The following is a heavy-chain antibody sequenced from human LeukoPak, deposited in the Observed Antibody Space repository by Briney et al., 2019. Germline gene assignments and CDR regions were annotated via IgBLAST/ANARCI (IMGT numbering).Heavy chain of an antibody. V-gene: IGHV3-11*06. D-gene: IGHD1-26*01. J-gene: IGHJ5*02. CDR2: ISSSSSYT. Sequence: PGGSLRLSCAASGFTFSDYYMSWIRQAPGKGLEGVSYISSSSSYTNYADSVKGRFTISRDNAKNSLYLQMNSLRAEDTAVYYCARGLVGEGEFDPWGQGTLVTVSS. CDR3: ARGLVGEGEFDP. CDR1: GFTFSDYY.